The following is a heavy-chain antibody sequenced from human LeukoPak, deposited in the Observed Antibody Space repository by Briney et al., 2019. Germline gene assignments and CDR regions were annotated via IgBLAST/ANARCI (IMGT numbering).Heavy chain of an antibody. Sequence: SETLSLTCTVSGGSISSSPYYWGWIRQPPGKGLEWIGSIYYSGTTHYSPSLESRVTISVDTSKNQFSLKLSSVTAADTAVYYCARHPHQTYYYGSGSYPFDYWGQGTLVTVSS. CDR3: ARHPHQTYYYGSGSYPFDY. J-gene: IGHJ4*02. CDR1: GGSISSSPYY. V-gene: IGHV4-39*01. CDR2: IYYSGTT. D-gene: IGHD3-10*01.